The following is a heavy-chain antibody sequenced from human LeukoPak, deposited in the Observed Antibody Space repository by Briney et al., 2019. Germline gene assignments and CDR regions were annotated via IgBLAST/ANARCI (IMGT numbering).Heavy chain of an antibody. D-gene: IGHD2/OR15-2a*01. V-gene: IGHV4-59*08. CDR1: GGSISSYY. Sequence: SETLSLTCTVSGGSISSYYWSWIRQPPGKGLEWIGYIYYSGSTNYNPSRKSRVTISVDTSKNQFSLKLSSVTAADTAVYYCARGILVTVYAAFDYWGQGTLVTVSS. J-gene: IGHJ4*02. CDR2: IYYSGST. CDR3: ARGILVTVYAAFDY.